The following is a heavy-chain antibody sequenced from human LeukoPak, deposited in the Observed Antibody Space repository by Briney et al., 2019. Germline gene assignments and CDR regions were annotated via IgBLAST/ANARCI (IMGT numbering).Heavy chain of an antibody. V-gene: IGHV3-74*03. D-gene: IGHD3-9*01. CDR1: GFTFSTYW. J-gene: IGHJ4*02. Sequence: PGESLRLSCAASGFTFSTYWMHWVRQAPGKGLVWVSRVRPEGTTTAYADSVKGRFTISRDNAKNTLFLQMNSLSAEDTAVYYCARDLDWILFDYWGQGTLVTVSS. CDR2: VRPEGTTT. CDR3: ARDLDWILFDY.